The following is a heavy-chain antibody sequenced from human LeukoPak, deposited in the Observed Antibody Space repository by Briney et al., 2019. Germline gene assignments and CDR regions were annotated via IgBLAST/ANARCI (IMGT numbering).Heavy chain of an antibody. CDR1: GFNFSSHG. D-gene: IGHD6-19*01. CDR2: IWNDGSNK. V-gene: IGHV3-33*06. Sequence: GGSLRLSCVASGFNFSSHGMHWVRQAPGKGLEWGAVIWNDGSNKYYADSVKGRFTISRDNSKNTMYVQMNSLRAEDTAVYYCAKTRIAVVDDAFDIWGRGTMVTVSS. CDR3: AKTRIAVVDDAFDI. J-gene: IGHJ3*02.